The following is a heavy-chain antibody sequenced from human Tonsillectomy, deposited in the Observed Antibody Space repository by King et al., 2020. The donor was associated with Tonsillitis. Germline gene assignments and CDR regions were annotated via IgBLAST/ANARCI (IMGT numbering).Heavy chain of an antibody. CDR3: ARDFGWNFYLYYFDY. V-gene: IGHV3-30-3*01. CDR1: GFTFSSYT. D-gene: IGHD1-7*01. CDR2: NSYDGSNK. J-gene: IGHJ4*02. Sequence: VQLVESGGGVVQPGRSLRLSCAASGFTFSSYTMHWVRQAPGKGLEWVAVNSYDGSNKNYADSVKGRFTISRDNSKNTLYLQMDSLRAENTAVYYCARDFGWNFYLYYFDYWGQGTLVTVSS.